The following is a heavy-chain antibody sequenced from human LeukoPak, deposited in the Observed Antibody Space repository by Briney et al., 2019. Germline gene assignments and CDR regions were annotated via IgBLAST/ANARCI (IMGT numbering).Heavy chain of an antibody. CDR3: STGSGHAFDI. Sequence: GGSLRLSCVASGFSFSRFAMSWVRQTPGKGLEWVATISGSADSRDYADYADSVKGRFTISRDNAKNTLYVQMNSLRAEDTAVYYCSTGSGHAFDIWGRGTMVTVSS. D-gene: IGHD3-10*01. CDR2: ISGSADSRDYA. V-gene: IGHV3-23*01. CDR1: GFSFSRFA. J-gene: IGHJ3*02.